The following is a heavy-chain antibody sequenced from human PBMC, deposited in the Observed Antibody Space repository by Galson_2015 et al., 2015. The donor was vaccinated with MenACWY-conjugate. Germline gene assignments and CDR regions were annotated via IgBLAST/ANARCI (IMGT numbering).Heavy chain of an antibody. CDR2: ISGGGGST. CDR1: GFTFSSYA. Sequence: SLRLSCAASGFTFSSYAMSWVRQAPGKGLEWVSAISGGGGSTYYADSVKGRFTISRDNSKNTLYLQMNSLRAEDTAVYYCAKEGYCSSTSCYPHYYYGMDVWGQGTTVTVSS. CDR3: AKEGYCSSTSCYPHYYYGMDV. V-gene: IGHV3-23*01. D-gene: IGHD2-2*01. J-gene: IGHJ6*02.